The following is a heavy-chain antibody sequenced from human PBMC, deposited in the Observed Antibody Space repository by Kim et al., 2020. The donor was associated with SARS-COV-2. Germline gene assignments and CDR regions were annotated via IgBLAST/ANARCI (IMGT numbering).Heavy chain of an antibody. J-gene: IGHJ6*02. D-gene: IGHD6-13*01. V-gene: IGHV3-23*01. Sequence: VKGRVPFSRDNSKNTLYLQMNSLGAEDTAVYYCAKYSSSWPDINYYYGMDVWGQGTTVTVSS. CDR3: AKYSSSWPDINYYYGMDV.